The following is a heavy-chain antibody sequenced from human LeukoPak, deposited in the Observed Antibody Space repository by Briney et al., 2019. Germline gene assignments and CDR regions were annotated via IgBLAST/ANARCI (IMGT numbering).Heavy chain of an antibody. Sequence: PGGSLRLSCAAPGFTFSSYAMHWVRQAPGKGLEWVAVISYDGSNKYYADSVKGRFTISRDNSKNTLYLQMNSLRAEDTAVYYCARGRQWLAAEYFQHWGQGTLVTVSP. CDR2: ISYDGSNK. D-gene: IGHD6-19*01. V-gene: IGHV3-30*04. J-gene: IGHJ1*01. CDR3: ARGRQWLAAEYFQH. CDR1: GFTFSSYA.